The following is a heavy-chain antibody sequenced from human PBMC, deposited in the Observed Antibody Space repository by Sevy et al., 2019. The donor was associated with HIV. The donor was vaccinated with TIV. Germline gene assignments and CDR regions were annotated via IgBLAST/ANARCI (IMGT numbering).Heavy chain of an antibody. CDR2: ISGYKGNT. V-gene: IGHV1-18*01. Sequence: ASVKVSCKASGYTFTSYGITWVRQAPGQGLEWMGWISGYKGNTNYAQKLQGRVTMTTDTSTSTAYMELRSLRSDDTAMYFCARVGGEQLGDAFDVWGPGTMVAVSS. CDR1: GYTFTSYG. D-gene: IGHD6-13*01. CDR3: ARVGGEQLGDAFDV. J-gene: IGHJ3*01.